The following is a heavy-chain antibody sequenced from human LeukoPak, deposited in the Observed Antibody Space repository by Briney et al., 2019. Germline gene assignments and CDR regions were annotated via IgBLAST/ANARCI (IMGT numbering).Heavy chain of an antibody. Sequence: ASVKVSCKASGYTFTGYYMHWVRQAPGQGLEWMGWINPNSGGTNYAQKFQGRVTMTRDTSISTAYMELSRLRSDDTAVYYCARARSNRIITSQNIVIGYWGQGTLVTVSS. CDR3: ARARSNRIITSQNIVIGY. J-gene: IGHJ4*02. D-gene: IGHD2/OR15-2a*01. CDR1: GYTFTGYY. CDR2: INPNSGGT. V-gene: IGHV1-2*02.